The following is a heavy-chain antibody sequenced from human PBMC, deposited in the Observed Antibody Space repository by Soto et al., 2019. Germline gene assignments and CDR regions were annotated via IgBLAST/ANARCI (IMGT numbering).Heavy chain of an antibody. Sequence: GGSLRLSCAASGFTFSSYAMSWVRQAPGKGLEWVSAISGSGGSTYYADSVKGRFTISRDNSKNTLYLQMNSLRAEDTAVYYCAKDLGGGYQLLKGGYFDYWGQGTLVTVSS. CDR1: GFTFSSYA. CDR3: AKDLGGGYQLLKGGYFDY. V-gene: IGHV3-23*01. J-gene: IGHJ4*02. D-gene: IGHD2-2*01. CDR2: ISGSGGST.